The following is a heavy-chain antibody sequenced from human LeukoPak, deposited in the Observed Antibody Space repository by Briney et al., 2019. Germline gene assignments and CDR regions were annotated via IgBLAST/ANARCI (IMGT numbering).Heavy chain of an antibody. Sequence: GGSLRLSCAASGFTFSSYSMNWVRQAPGKGLEWVSYISSSSSTIYYADSVKGRFTISRDNAKNSLYLQMNSLRAEDTAVYYCARGYYYDSRDNWVDPWGQGTLVTVSS. V-gene: IGHV3-48*04. CDR2: ISSSSSTI. D-gene: IGHD3-22*01. J-gene: IGHJ5*02. CDR1: GFTFSSYS. CDR3: ARGYYYDSRDNWVDP.